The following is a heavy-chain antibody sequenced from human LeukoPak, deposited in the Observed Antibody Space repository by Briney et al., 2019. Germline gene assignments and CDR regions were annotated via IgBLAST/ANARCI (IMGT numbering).Heavy chain of an antibody. Sequence: GGSLRLSCAASGFTFSNAWTSWVRQAPGKGLEWVGRIKSKTDGGTTDYAAPVKGRFTISRDDSKNTLYLQMNSLKTEDTAVYYCTTDLAGDYVWGSYRTSAYWGQGTLVTVSS. D-gene: IGHD3-16*02. V-gene: IGHV3-15*01. CDR2: IKSKTDGGTT. CDR3: TTDLAGDYVWGSYRTSAY. CDR1: GFTFSNAW. J-gene: IGHJ4*02.